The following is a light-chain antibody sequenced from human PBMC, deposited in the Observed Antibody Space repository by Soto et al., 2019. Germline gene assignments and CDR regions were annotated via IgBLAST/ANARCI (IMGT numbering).Light chain of an antibody. CDR1: SSNIGDNP. CDR2: IND. V-gene: IGLV1-44*01. Sequence: QPVLTQPPSASGTPGQRITISCSGSSSNIGDNPVNWYQQLPGAAPKLLIYINDQRPSGVPDRFSGSKSGTSASLAISGLQPEDEADYYCAAWDDSVNALFGTGTKLTVL. CDR3: AAWDDSVNAL. J-gene: IGLJ1*01.